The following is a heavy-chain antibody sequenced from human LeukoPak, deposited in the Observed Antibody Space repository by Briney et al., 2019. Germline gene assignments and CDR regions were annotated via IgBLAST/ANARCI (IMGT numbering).Heavy chain of an antibody. Sequence: GGSLRLSCAASGFTFSSYALSGVRQTPGKGLEWGSGISNSGDSIYYAASVRGRFTISRDNSKRTLFLQMNSLRVEDTAVYYCASAPRASVPPPFDYWGQGTQVTVSS. CDR2: ISNSGDSI. J-gene: IGHJ4*02. CDR3: ASAPRASVPPPFDY. V-gene: IGHV3-23*01. CDR1: GFTFSSYA.